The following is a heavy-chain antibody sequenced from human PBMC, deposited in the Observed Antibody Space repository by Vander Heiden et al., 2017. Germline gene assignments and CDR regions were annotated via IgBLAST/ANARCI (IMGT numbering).Heavy chain of an antibody. V-gene: IGHV3-72*01. J-gene: IGHJ4*02. CDR1: GFTFSDHY. D-gene: IGHD1-26*01. CDR2: IRNKAYSYTT. CDR3: ARRRTSGGSDY. Sequence: EVQLVESGGGLVQPGGSLILSCAASGFTFSDHYMEWVRQAPGKGLELVGRIRNKAYSYTTEYAASVKGRFIISRDDSKNSLYLQLNSLKNEDTAVYYCARRRTSGGSDYWGQGSLVTVSS.